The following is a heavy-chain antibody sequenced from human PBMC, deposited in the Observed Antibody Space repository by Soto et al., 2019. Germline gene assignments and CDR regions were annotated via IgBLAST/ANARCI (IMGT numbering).Heavy chain of an antibody. V-gene: IGHV3-74*01. CDR3: ARGDCVGGTCYSLAGSFYYYMDV. D-gene: IGHD2-15*01. CDR1: GFTFSNYW. Sequence: EVQLVESGGGLVQPGGSLRLSCVASGFTFSNYWMYWVRQAPGEGLVWVSRINNDGSVSSYADSVKGRLTISRDNVKNTMYLQVDRLRAEETAVYYCARGDCVGGTCYSLAGSFYYYMDVWGKATTVTVFS. CDR2: INNDGSVS. J-gene: IGHJ6*03.